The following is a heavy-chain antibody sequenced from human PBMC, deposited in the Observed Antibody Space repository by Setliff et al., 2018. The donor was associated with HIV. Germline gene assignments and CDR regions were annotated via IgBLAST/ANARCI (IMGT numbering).Heavy chain of an antibody. V-gene: IGHV1-46*01. CDR1: GYTFTSYY. CDR3: ARVPYRSAWFSGGHDAFDI. J-gene: IGHJ3*02. Sequence: ASVKVSCKASGYTFTSYYMHWVRQAPGQGLEWMGIINPSGGSTSYAQKFQGRVTMTRDTSTSTAYMELSSLRSDDTAVYFCARVPYRSAWFSGGHDAFDIWGQGTMVTVSS. CDR2: INPSGGST. D-gene: IGHD6-19*01.